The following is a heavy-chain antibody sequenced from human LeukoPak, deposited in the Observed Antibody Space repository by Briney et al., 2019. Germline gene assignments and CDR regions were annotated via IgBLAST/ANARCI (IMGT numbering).Heavy chain of an antibody. CDR2: INPGADST. CDR3: ARQRDVYDDNSGYQGFDY. J-gene: IGHJ4*02. D-gene: IGHD3-22*01. CDR1: GYTLTELS. Sequence: ASVKVSCKVSGYTLTELSMHWVRQAPGQGLEWMGRINPGADSTSYAQKFQDRVTMTRDTSTNTVYMELSSLRSEDTAIYYCARQRDVYDDNSGYQGFDYWGQGTLVTVSS. V-gene: IGHV1-46*01.